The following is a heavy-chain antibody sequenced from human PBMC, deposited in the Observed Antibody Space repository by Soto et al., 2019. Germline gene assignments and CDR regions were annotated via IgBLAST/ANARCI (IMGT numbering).Heavy chain of an antibody. CDR1: GITVGSFT. Sequence: QAQLVQSGAVVKKPGSSVVVSCKASGITVGSFTVSWVRQAPGQGLEWMGKNAPMFNQTFYAPKFEGRVTITADTSANRVYMELTDLRFEDTAVYYCTTLGPWGQGTQVTVS. CDR3: TTLGP. D-gene: IGHD3-3*01. V-gene: IGHV1-69*02. J-gene: IGHJ5*02. CDR2: NAPMFNQT.